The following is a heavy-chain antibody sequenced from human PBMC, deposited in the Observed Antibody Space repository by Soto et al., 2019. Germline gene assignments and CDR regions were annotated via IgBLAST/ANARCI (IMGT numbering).Heavy chain of an antibody. CDR1: GGTFSSYA. J-gene: IGHJ4*02. D-gene: IGHD1-26*01. Sequence: QVQLVQSGAEVKKPGSSVKVSCKASGGTFSSYAISWVRQAPGQGLEWMGWILPILGTANYAQKFQGRVTITADESTSTAYMELSSLRSEDTAVYYWARAAALVGSHFDYWGQGTLVTVSS. CDR3: ARAAALVGSHFDY. CDR2: ILPILGTA. V-gene: IGHV1-69*12.